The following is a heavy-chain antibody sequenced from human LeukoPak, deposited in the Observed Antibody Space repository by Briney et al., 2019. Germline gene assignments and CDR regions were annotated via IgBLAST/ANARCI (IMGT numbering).Heavy chain of an antibody. V-gene: IGHV4-59*12. CDR1: GDSISIYY. Sequence: SETLSLTCTVSGDSISIYYWSWIRQPPGKGLEWIGFINYSGSTNYNTSLKSRVTISVDTFKNQFSLKLTSVTAADTAVYYCARDAGGALGYNWFDPWGQGTLVTVSS. CDR2: INYSGST. J-gene: IGHJ5*02. CDR3: ARDAGGALGYNWFDP. D-gene: IGHD1-26*01.